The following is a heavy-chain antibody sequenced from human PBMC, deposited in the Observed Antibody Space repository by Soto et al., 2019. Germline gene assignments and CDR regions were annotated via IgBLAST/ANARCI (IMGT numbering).Heavy chain of an antibody. Sequence: SETLSLTCTVSGGSISSYYWSWIRQPPGKGLEWIGYIYYSGSTNYNPSLKSRVTISVDTSKNQFSLNLSSVTAADTAVYYCARLGITIFGVVITFNWFDPWGQGTLVTVSS. CDR3: ARLGITIFGVVITFNWFDP. CDR1: GGSISSYY. J-gene: IGHJ5*02. D-gene: IGHD3-3*01. V-gene: IGHV4-59*01. CDR2: IYYSGST.